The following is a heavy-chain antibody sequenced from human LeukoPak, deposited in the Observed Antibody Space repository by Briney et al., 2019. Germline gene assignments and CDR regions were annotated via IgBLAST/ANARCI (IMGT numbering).Heavy chain of an antibody. CDR2: IYYSGST. V-gene: IGHV4-59*01. CDR3: ARDLAGTFGPKTYYGMDV. D-gene: IGHD6-19*01. J-gene: IGHJ6*02. Sequence: GSLRLSCAASGFTFSSYAMSWVRQAPGKGLEWIGYIYYSGSTNYNPSLKSRVTISVDTSKNQFSLKLSSVTAADTAVYYCARDLAGTFGPKTYYGMDVWGQGTTVTVSS. CDR1: GFTFSSYA.